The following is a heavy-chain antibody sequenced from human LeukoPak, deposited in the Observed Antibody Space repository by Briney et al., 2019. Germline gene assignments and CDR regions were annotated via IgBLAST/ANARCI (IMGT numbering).Heavy chain of an antibody. CDR2: ISSSSSYI. CDR1: GFTFSSYS. V-gene: IGHV3-21*01. CDR3: ARCRSSTSCYGDY. J-gene: IGHJ4*02. D-gene: IGHD2-2*01. Sequence: PGGSLRLSCAASGFTFSSYSMNWVRQAPGKGLEWVSSISSSSSYIYYADSVKGRFTISRDNAKNSLYLQMNSLRAGDTAVYYCARCRSSTSCYGDYWGQGTLVTVSS.